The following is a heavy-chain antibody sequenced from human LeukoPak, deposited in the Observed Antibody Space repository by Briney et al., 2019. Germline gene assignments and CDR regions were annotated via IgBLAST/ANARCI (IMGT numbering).Heavy chain of an antibody. Sequence: ASVKVSCKASGYTFTSYDINWVRQATGQGLEWMGWMNPNSGNTGYAQKFQGRVTMTRNTSISTAYMELSSLRSEDTAVYYCAREYSSSWYLKYYYYYGMDVWGQGTTVTVSS. D-gene: IGHD6-13*01. CDR1: GYTFTSYD. CDR2: MNPNSGNT. V-gene: IGHV1-8*01. CDR3: AREYSSSWYLKYYYYYGMDV. J-gene: IGHJ6*02.